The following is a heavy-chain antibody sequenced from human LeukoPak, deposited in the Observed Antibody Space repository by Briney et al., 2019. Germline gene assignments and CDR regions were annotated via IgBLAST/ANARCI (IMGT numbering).Heavy chain of an antibody. D-gene: IGHD3-10*01. J-gene: IGHJ4*02. CDR1: GFTFSTYA. Sequence: PGRSLRLSCSASGFTFSTYAMHWVRQAPGKGLEWVAFISYDASNKYYADSVKGRFTISRDNSKNTLYLQMNSLRAEDTAVYYCAERASGSGTSLYYFDYWGQGTLVTVSS. CDR3: AERASGSGTSLYYFDY. CDR2: ISYDASNK. V-gene: IGHV3-30-3*01.